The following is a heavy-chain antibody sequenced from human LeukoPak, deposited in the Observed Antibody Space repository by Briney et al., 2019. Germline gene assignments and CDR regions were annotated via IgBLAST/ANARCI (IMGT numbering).Heavy chain of an antibody. CDR2: IIPIFGTA. Sequence: SVKVSCKASGGTFSSYAISWARQAPGQGLEWMGGIIPIFGTANYAQKFQGRVTITADESTSTAYMELSSLRSEDTAVYYCARSYYYGSGSYYHLDYWGQGTLVTVSS. CDR1: GGTFSSYA. J-gene: IGHJ4*02. D-gene: IGHD3-10*01. CDR3: ARSYYYGSGSYYHLDY. V-gene: IGHV1-69*13.